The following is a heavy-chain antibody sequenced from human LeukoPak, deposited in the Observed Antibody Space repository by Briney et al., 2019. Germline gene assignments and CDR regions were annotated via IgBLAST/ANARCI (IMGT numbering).Heavy chain of an antibody. J-gene: IGHJ4*02. CDR2: INAGNGNT. D-gene: IGHD3-22*01. V-gene: IGHV1-3*01. CDR3: ARVGYYDSSGGPSYFDY. Sequence: GASVKVSCKASGYTFTSYAMHWVRQAPGQRLEWMGWINAGNGNTKYSQKFQGRVTITRDTSASTAYMELSSLRSEDTAVYYCARVGYYDSSGGPSYFDYWGQGTLVTVSS. CDR1: GYTFTSYA.